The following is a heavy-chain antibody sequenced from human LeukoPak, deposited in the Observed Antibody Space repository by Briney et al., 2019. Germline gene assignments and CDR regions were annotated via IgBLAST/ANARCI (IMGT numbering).Heavy chain of an antibody. Sequence: ASVKVSCKAAEYTFTSYDIDWVRQATGQGLEWMGWMNPTSGYTGYAQKFRGRVTMTRDTSISTAYMELSSLRSDDTAVYYCARMRGYSLGYWYLDLWGRGTLVTVSS. CDR3: ARMRGYSLGYWYLDL. J-gene: IGHJ2*01. V-gene: IGHV1-8*01. CDR2: MNPTSGYT. CDR1: EYTFTSYD. D-gene: IGHD5-18*01.